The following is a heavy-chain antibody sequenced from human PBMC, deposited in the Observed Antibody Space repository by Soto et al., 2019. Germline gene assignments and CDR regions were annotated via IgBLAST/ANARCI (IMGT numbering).Heavy chain of an antibody. V-gene: IGHV3-48*01. D-gene: IGHD3-9*01. Sequence: GGSLRLSCAASGFTFSSYSMNWVRQAPGKGLEWVSYISSSSSTIYYADSVKGRFTISRDNAKNSLYLQMNSLRAEDTAVYYCARDRDDWHTFPDYWGQGTLVTVSS. CDR3: ARDRDDWHTFPDY. CDR2: ISSSSSTI. J-gene: IGHJ4*02. CDR1: GFTFSSYS.